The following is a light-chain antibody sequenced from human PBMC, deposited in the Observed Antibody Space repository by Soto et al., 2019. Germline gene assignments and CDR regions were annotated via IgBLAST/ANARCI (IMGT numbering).Light chain of an antibody. CDR3: QQYNYWPPS. J-gene: IGKJ3*01. CDR1: QSVDRK. Sequence: EIVMTQSPSTLSVSTGESATLSCRASQSVDRKLVRYQQGPGQAPRLLIHGTSTRATGVPARFSGSGSGTESTLIISSLQSEDFAVYYCQQYNYWPPSFGPGTKVDIK. CDR2: GTS. V-gene: IGKV3-15*01.